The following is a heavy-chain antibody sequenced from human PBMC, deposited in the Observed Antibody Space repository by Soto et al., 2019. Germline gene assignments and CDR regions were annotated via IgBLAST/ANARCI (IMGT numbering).Heavy chain of an antibody. V-gene: IGHV4-30-4*01. D-gene: IGHD3-22*01. CDR2: IYYSGST. CDR1: GGSISSGDYY. J-gene: IGHJ5*02. CDR3: ARDSRPNYYDSSALVGFDP. Sequence: PSETLSLTCTVSGGSISSGDYYWSWIRQPPGKGLEWIGYIYYSGSTYYNPSLKSRVTISVDTSKNQFSLKLSSVTAADTAVYYCARDSRPNYYDSSALVGFDPWGQGTLVTV.